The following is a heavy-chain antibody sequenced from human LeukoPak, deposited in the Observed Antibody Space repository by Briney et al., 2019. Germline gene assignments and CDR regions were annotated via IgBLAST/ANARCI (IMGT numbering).Heavy chain of an antibody. Sequence: ASVKVSCKTSGYTFTAYYIHWVRQAPGQGLEWMGWINPNSGVTKNAQKFDRVTMTRDTSISTAYLELGRLRSDDTSVYYCARDPRGTYYSDYWGQGSLVTVSS. J-gene: IGHJ4*02. V-gene: IGHV1-2*02. CDR2: INPNSGVT. CDR3: ARDPRGTYYSDY. CDR1: GYTFTAYY. D-gene: IGHD1-26*01.